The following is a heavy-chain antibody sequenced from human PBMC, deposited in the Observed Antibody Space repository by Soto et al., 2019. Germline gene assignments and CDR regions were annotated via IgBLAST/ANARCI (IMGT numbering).Heavy chain of an antibody. D-gene: IGHD6-13*01. V-gene: IGHV3-48*03. J-gene: IGHJ6*02. CDR2: ISSSGSTI. CDR1: GFTFSSYE. Sequence: EVQLVESGGGLVQPGGSLRLSCATSGFTFSSYEMNWVRQAPGKGLEWVSYISSSGSTIYYADSVKGRFTISRDNAKNSLYLQMDSLRAEDTAVYYCARDQEAGSFFPYYYGMDVWGQGPTVTVSS. CDR3: ARDQEAGSFFPYYYGMDV.